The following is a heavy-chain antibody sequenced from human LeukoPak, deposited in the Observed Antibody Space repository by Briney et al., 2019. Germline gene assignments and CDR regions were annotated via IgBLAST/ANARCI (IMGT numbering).Heavy chain of an antibody. J-gene: IGHJ4*02. V-gene: IGHV4-61*01. CDR2: IYYSGST. CDR1: GGSVSSGSYY. CDR3: ARGSRGYSYG. Sequence: SETLSLTCTVSGGSVSSGSYYWSWIRQPPGKGLECIGYIYYSGSTNYNPSLKSRVTISVDTSKNQFSLKLSSVTAADTAVYYCARGSRGYSYGWGQGTLVTVSS. D-gene: IGHD5-18*01.